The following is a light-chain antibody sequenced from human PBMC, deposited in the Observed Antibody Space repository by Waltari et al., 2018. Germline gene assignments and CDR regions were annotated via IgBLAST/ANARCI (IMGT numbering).Light chain of an antibody. J-gene: IGKJ3*01. CDR3: QQYNQWPPIT. CDR2: GAS. V-gene: IGKV3-15*01. CDR1: QSVGSD. Sequence: DTVVPQSPDTLSVSPGDRVTLSCRASQSVGSDLAWYQQKPGQAPRILIYGASTRATGIPARFSGSGSGTEFTLTISSLQSEDLGVYYCQQYNQWPPITFGPGTKVEVK.